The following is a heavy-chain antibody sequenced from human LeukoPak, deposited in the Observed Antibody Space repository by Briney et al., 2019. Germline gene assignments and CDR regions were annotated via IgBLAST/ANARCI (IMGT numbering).Heavy chain of an antibody. Sequence: GASVKVSCKASGYTFTSYDISWVRQATGQGLEWMGWMNPNSGNAGYAQRFQGRVTMTRNNSIRTAYMELTSLRSEDTAVYYCGRPLQRGSWTQRALDYWGQGTLVTVSS. D-gene: IGHD3-10*01. V-gene: IGHV1-8*01. CDR1: GYTFTSYD. J-gene: IGHJ4*02. CDR3: GRPLQRGSWTQRALDY. CDR2: MNPNSGNA.